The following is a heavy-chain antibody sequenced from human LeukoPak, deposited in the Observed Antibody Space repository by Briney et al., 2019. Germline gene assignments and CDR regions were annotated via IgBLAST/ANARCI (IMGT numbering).Heavy chain of an antibody. Sequence: ASVKVSCKASGYTFTSYDINWVRQATGQGLEWMGWMNPNSGNTGYAQKFQGRVTMTRNTSISTAYMELSSLRSEDTAVYYCARSIYAAKWLRSTAPPSDYWGQGTLVTVSS. CDR3: ARSIYAAKWLRSTAPPSDY. J-gene: IGHJ4*02. CDR1: GYTFTSYD. V-gene: IGHV1-8*01. CDR2: MNPNSGNT. D-gene: IGHD5-12*01.